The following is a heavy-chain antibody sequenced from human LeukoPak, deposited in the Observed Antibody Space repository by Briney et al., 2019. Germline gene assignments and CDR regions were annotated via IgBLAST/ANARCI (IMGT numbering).Heavy chain of an antibody. V-gene: IGHV3-15*01. D-gene: IGHD3-16*02. J-gene: IGHJ4*02. CDR2: IKSKTDGGTT. CDR3: TTDGVYDYVWGSYRYRVAHAS. CDR1: GFTFSNYW. Sequence: GGSPRLSCAASGFTFSNYWMHWVRQAPGKGLEWVGRIKSKTDGGTTDYAAPVKGRFTISRDDSKNTLYLQMNSLKTEDTAVYYCTTDGVYDYVWGSYRYRVAHASWGQGTLVTVSS.